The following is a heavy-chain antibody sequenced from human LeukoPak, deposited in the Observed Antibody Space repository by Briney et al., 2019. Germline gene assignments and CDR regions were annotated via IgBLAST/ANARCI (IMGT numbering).Heavy chain of an antibody. Sequence: GGSLRLSCAASGFTFDDYAMHWVRQAPGKGLEWVSGISWNSGSIGYADSVKGRFTISRDNAKNSLYLQMNSLRAEDTALYYCAKDRDDSSGYYTFDYWGQGTLVTVSS. J-gene: IGHJ4*02. V-gene: IGHV3-9*01. D-gene: IGHD3-22*01. CDR2: ISWNSGSI. CDR3: AKDRDDSSGYYTFDY. CDR1: GFTFDDYA.